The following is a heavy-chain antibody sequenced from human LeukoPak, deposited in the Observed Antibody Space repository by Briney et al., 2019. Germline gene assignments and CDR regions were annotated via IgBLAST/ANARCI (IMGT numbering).Heavy chain of an antibody. D-gene: IGHD4-23*01. V-gene: IGHV5-51*01. CDR1: GYSFTSYW. CDR3: ARHPDYGGNSYYFDY. Sequence: GESLKISCKGSGYSFTSYWIGWVRQMPGKGLEWVGIIYPGDSDTRYSPSFQGQVTISADKSISTAYLQWSSLKASDTAMYYCARHPDYGGNSYYFDYWGQGTLVTVSS. J-gene: IGHJ4*02. CDR2: IYPGDSDT.